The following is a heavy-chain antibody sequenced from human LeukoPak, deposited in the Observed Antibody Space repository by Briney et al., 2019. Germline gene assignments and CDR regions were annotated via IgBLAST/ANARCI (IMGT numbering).Heavy chain of an antibody. CDR2: INYDGSET. CDR1: GFTFTKHW. CDR3: VRSGGSFDY. V-gene: IGHV3-7*01. Sequence: PGGSLRLSCAASGFTFTKHWMSWVRQPPGKGLEWVANINYDGSETRYMDSVKGRLTISRDNAKNSLYLQMDSLRVEDTAVYYCVRSGGSFDYWGQGTLVTVSS. D-gene: IGHD3-16*01. J-gene: IGHJ4*02.